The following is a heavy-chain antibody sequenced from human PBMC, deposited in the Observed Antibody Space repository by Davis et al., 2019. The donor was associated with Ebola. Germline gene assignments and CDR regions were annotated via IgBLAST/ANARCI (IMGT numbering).Heavy chain of an antibody. CDR3: ARDRTDHYYDSSGYYVYYYYYMDV. D-gene: IGHD3-22*01. Sequence: GESLKISCAASGFTFSSYWMSWVRQAPGKGLEWVANIKQDGSEKYYVDSVKGRFTISRDNAKNSLYLQMNSLRAEDTAVYYCARDRTDHYYDSSGYYVYYYYYMDVWGKGTTVTVSS. CDR1: GFTFSSYW. J-gene: IGHJ6*03. V-gene: IGHV3-7*01. CDR2: IKQDGSEK.